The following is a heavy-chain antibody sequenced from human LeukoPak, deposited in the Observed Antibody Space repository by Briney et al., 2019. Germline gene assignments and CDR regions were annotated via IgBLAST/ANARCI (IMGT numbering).Heavy chain of an antibody. D-gene: IGHD6-19*01. CDR1: GGSISSGSYY. V-gene: IGHV4-61*02. J-gene: IGHJ4*02. CDR2: VYTTGST. CDR3: ARGPAHSSGYYNY. Sequence: SQTLPLTCTVSGGSISSGSYYWSWIRQPAGKGLEWIGRVYTTGSTNYNPSLKSRVTISVDTSKNQYSLQLSSVTAADTAVYYCARGPAHSSGYYNYWGQGTLVTVSS.